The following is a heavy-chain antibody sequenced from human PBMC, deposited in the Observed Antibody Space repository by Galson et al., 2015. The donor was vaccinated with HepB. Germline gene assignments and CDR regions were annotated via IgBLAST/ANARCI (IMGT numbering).Heavy chain of an antibody. CDR3: ASGSRVPGIAVAGGMDV. J-gene: IGHJ6*02. Sequence: ETLSLTCTVSGGSISSYYWSWIRQPPGKGLEWIGYIYYSGSTNYNPSLKSRVTISVDTSKNQFSLKLSSVTAADTAVYYCASGSRVPGIAVAGGMDVWGQGTTVTVSS. V-gene: IGHV4-59*01. D-gene: IGHD6-19*01. CDR2: IYYSGST. CDR1: GGSISSYY.